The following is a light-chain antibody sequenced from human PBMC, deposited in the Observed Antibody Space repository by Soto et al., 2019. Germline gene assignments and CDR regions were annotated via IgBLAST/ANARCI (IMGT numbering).Light chain of an antibody. V-gene: IGKV1-33*01. Sequence: DIQITQSPSSLSASVGDRGSFTCHASQDISKFLNWYQHKPGQAPSLLIYDASKSQFGVPSRFSGSGSGTDFTFTISSMQPEDNAKYYCQQYDNRPFTFGPGTKVDXK. CDR2: DAS. CDR3: QQYDNRPFT. CDR1: QDISKF. J-gene: IGKJ3*01.